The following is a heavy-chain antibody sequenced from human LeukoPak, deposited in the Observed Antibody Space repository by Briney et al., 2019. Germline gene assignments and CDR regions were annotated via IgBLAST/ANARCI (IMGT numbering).Heavy chain of an antibody. V-gene: IGHV1-2*06. D-gene: IGHD3-3*01. CDR1: GYTFTCYY. CDR2: INPNSGGT. CDR3: ARDYDITIFGVAYYFDY. Sequence: ASXKVSCKASGYTFTCYYMHWVRQAPGQGLEWMGRINPNSGGTNYAQKFQGRVTMTRDTSISTAYMELSRLRSDDTAVYYCARDYDITIFGVAYYFDYWGQGTLVTVSS. J-gene: IGHJ4*02.